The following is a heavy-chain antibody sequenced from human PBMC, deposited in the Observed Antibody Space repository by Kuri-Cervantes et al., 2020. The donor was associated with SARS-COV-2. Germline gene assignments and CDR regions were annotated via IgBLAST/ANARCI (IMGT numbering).Heavy chain of an antibody. V-gene: IGHV3-66*01. J-gene: IGHJ2*01. CDR3: ARVVTRSITIFGVVTNYWYFDL. CDR2: IYSGGST. Sequence: GGSLRLSCAASGFTFSSYEMNWVRQAPGKGLEWISVIYSGGSTYYADSVKGRFTISRDNSKNTLYLQMNSLRAEDTAVYYCARVVTRSITIFGVVTNYWYFDLWGRGTLVTVSS. CDR1: GFTFSSYE. D-gene: IGHD3-3*01.